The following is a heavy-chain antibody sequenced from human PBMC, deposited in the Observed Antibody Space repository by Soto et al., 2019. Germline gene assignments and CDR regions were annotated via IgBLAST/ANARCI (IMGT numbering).Heavy chain of an antibody. CDR1: GFTFSSYD. CDR2: IWYDGSNK. Sequence: ESGGGVVQPGRSLRLSCAASGFTFSSYDMHWVRQAPGKGLEWVAVIWYDGSNKYYADSVKGRFTISRDNSKNTLYLQMNSLRAEDTAVYYCARDSHDFWSDWTSDYGMDVWGQGTTVTVSS. V-gene: IGHV3-33*01. D-gene: IGHD3-3*01. J-gene: IGHJ6*02. CDR3: ARDSHDFWSDWTSDYGMDV.